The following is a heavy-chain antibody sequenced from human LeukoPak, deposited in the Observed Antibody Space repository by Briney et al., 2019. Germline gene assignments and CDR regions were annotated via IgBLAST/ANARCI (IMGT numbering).Heavy chain of an antibody. CDR1: GGTFSSYA. J-gene: IGHJ4*02. Sequence: SVKVSCKASGGTFSSYAISWVRQAPGQGLEWMGGIIPIFGTANYAQKFQGRVTITADKSTSTAYMELSSLRSEDTAVFYCARDLYYGSGSYHNFDYWGQGTLVTVSS. V-gene: IGHV1-69*06. D-gene: IGHD3-10*01. CDR2: IIPIFGTA. CDR3: ARDLYYGSGSYHNFDY.